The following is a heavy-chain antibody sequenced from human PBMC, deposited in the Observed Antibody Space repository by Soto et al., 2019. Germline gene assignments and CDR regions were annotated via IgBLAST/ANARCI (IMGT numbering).Heavy chain of an antibody. CDR2: IYYSGST. Sequence: SETLSLTCTVSGGSISSGDYYWSWIRQPPGKGLEWIGYIYYSGSTYYNPSLKSRVTISVDTSKNQFSLKLSSVTAADTAVYYCARRPASGYDREYYFDYWGQGTLVTVSS. J-gene: IGHJ4*02. D-gene: IGHD5-12*01. CDR3: ARRPASGYDREYYFDY. V-gene: IGHV4-30-4*01. CDR1: GGSISSGDYY.